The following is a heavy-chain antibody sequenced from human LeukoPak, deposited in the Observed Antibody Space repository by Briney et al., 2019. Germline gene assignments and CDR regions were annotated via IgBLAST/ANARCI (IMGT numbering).Heavy chain of an antibody. CDR3: ARDRIQLYDNWFDP. V-gene: IGHV1-18*01. CDR1: GYTFTSYG. Sequence: ASVKVSCKASGYTFTSYGISWVRQAPGQGLEWMGWISAYNGNTNYAQKFQGRVTMTTDTSTSTAYMELRSLRPDDTAVYYCARDRIQLYDNWFDPWGQGTLVTVSS. CDR2: ISAYNGNT. D-gene: IGHD5-18*01. J-gene: IGHJ5*02.